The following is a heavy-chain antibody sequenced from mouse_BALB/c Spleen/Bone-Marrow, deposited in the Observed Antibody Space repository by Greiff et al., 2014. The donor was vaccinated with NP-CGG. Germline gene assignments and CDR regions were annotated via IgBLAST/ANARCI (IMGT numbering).Heavy chain of an antibody. D-gene: IGHD2-14*01. CDR2: IDPANGNT. CDR3: ASYRYAWYFDV. J-gene: IGHJ1*01. CDR1: GFNIKDTY. Sequence: VQLQQSGAELVKPGASVKLSCTASGFNIKDTYMHWVKQRPEQGLEWIGRIDPANGNTKYDPKFQGKETITADTSSNTAYLQLSSLTSEDTAVYYCASYRYAWYFDVWGAGTTVTASS. V-gene: IGHV14-3*02.